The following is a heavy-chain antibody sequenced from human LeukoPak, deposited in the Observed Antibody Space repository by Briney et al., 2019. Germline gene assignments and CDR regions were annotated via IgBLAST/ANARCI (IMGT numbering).Heavy chain of an antibody. Sequence: GASVKVSCKASGYTFTGYYMHWVRQAPGQGLEWMGWINPNSGGTNYAQKFQGRVTMTRDTSISTAYMELSRLRSDDTAVYYCARQHRIVGATYVVYYYYMDVWGKGTTVTVSS. V-gene: IGHV1-2*02. J-gene: IGHJ6*03. CDR2: INPNSGGT. CDR1: GYTFTGYY. CDR3: ARQHRIVGATYVVYYYYMDV. D-gene: IGHD1-26*01.